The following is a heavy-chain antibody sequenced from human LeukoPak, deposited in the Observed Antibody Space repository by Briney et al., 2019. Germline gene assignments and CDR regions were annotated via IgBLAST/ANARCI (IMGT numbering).Heavy chain of an antibody. Sequence: KTGGSLRLSCAASGFTFSSYSMNWVRQAPGKGLEWASSISSSSSYIYYADSVKGRFTISRDNAKNSLYLQMNSLRAEDTAVYYCARDSEGSSWAYYFDYWGQGTLVTVSS. D-gene: IGHD6-13*01. J-gene: IGHJ4*02. V-gene: IGHV3-21*01. CDR2: ISSSSSYI. CDR3: ARDSEGSSWAYYFDY. CDR1: GFTFSSYS.